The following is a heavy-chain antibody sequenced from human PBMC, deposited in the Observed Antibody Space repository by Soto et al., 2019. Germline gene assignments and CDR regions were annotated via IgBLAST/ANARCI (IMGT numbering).Heavy chain of an antibody. Sequence: PGESLKISCEGSGYTFSSYSIGWVRQMPGKGLEWMGIIYPDDSDTRYSPSFRGQVTISVDKSISRAYLQWSSLKASDSAMYFCASLGSSYNPFDYWGRGTLVTVSS. D-gene: IGHD2-15*01. CDR3: ASLGSSYNPFDY. CDR2: IYPDDSDT. J-gene: IGHJ4*02. V-gene: IGHV5-51*01. CDR1: GYTFSSYS.